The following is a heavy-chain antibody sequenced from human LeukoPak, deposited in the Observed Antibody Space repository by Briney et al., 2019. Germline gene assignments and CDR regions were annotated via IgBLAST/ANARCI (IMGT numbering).Heavy chain of an antibody. CDR2: TNTAGNTI. Sequence: PGGSLRLSCAASGFTFRDYFMSWIRQAPGKGLEGVAYTNTAGNTIYYADSMKSRFTISSDNAKNSLYLQMNTLRAEDTAVYYCARATYDSSAVDAFDIWGQGTMVTVSP. D-gene: IGHD3-22*01. CDR1: GFTFRDYF. CDR3: ARATYDSSAVDAFDI. V-gene: IGHV3-11*01. J-gene: IGHJ3*02.